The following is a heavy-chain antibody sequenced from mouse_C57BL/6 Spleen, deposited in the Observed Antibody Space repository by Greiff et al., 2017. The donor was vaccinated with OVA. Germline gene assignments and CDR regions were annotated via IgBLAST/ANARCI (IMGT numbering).Heavy chain of an antibody. Sequence: QVQLQQPGAELVRPGSSVKLSCKASGYTFTSYWMDWVKQRPGQGLEWIGNIYPSDSETHYNQKFKDKATLTVDKSSSTAYMQLSSLTSEDSAVYYCALDYEGFDYWGQGTTLTVSS. V-gene: IGHV1-61*01. CDR2: IYPSDSET. CDR3: ALDYEGFDY. CDR1: GYTFTSYW. D-gene: IGHD2-4*01. J-gene: IGHJ2*01.